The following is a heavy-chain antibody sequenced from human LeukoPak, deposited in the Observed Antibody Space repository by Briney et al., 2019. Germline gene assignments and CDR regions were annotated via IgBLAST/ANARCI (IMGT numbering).Heavy chain of an antibody. V-gene: IGHV3-74*01. CDR1: GFSFSTFW. CDR2: INGDASIT. D-gene: IGHD3-10*01. Sequence: GGSLRLSCAASGFSFSTFWMHWVRQAPGKGLVWIARINGDASITSYEDAVKGRFTISRDNAKNSLYLQMNSLRAEDTAVYYCARGGPAAMVRGVIIAGYFDYWGQGTLVTVSS. CDR3: ARGGPAAMVRGVIIAGYFDY. J-gene: IGHJ4*02.